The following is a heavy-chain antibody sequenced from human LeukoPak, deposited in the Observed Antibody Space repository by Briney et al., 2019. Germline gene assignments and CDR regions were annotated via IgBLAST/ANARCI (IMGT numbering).Heavy chain of an antibody. D-gene: IGHD4/OR15-4a*01. J-gene: IGHJ3*02. CDR2: IKSKTDGGTR. V-gene: IGHV3-15*01. CDR3: TSFDYAAFLI. CDR1: GFTSSNAW. Sequence: PGGSLRPSCAVSGFTSSNAWMSWVRQAPGKGLEWVGRIKSKTDGGTRDYAAPVKGRFTISRDDSKNTLYLQMNSLKTEDTAVYYCTSFDYAAFLIWGQGTMVTVSS.